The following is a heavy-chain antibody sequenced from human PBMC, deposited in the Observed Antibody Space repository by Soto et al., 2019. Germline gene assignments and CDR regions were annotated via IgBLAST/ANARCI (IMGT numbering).Heavy chain of an antibody. CDR3: ARPKGTCSSGYSYFGF. D-gene: IGHD6-19*01. CDR2: IIPLFGTA. CDR1: GGTFSTYA. Sequence: QAQLEQSGGEVKQPGSSVRVSCKTSGGTFSTYAINWVRQAPGQGLKWMGAIIPLFGTADYSQKFQGRVTITADESTSTAYTELSSLRFNDTAVYFCARPKGTCSSGYSYFGFWGQGTLVTVSS. J-gene: IGHJ4*02. V-gene: IGHV1-69*01.